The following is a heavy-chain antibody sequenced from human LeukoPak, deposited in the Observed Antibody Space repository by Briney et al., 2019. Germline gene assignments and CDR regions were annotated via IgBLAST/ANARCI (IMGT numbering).Heavy chain of an antibody. V-gene: IGHV1-3*01. D-gene: IGHD5-12*01. CDR2: INAGNGNT. J-gene: IGHJ6*04. CDR3: ARASPTLFRGYSGYLKYYYYGMDV. Sequence: ASVKVSCKASGYTFTSYAMHWVRQAPGKRLEWMGWINAGNGNTKYSQKFQGRVTITRDTSASTAYMELSSLRSEDTAVYYCARASPTLFRGYSGYLKYYYYGMDVWGKGTTVTVSS. CDR1: GYTFTSYA.